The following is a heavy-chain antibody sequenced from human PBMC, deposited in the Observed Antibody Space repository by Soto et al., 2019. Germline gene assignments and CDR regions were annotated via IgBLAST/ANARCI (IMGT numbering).Heavy chain of an antibody. D-gene: IGHD3-22*01. V-gene: IGHV3-48*02. CDR2: ISSSSSTI. J-gene: IGHJ4*02. CDR1: GFTFSSYS. Sequence: GGSLRLSCAASGFTFSSYSMNWVRQAPGKGLEWVSYISSSSSTIYYADSVKGRFTISRDNAKNSLYLQMNSLRDEDTAVYYCAGGRTFYDSSGYYYPYFDYWGQGTLVTVSS. CDR3: AGGRTFYDSSGYYYPYFDY.